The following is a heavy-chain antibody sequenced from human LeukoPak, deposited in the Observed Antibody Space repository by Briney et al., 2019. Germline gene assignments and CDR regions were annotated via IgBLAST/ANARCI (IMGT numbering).Heavy chain of an antibody. D-gene: IGHD3-3*01. CDR1: GGSISSGSYY. CDR2: IYTSGST. V-gene: IGHV4-61*02. J-gene: IGHJ6*03. Sequence: SQTLSLTCTVSGGSISSGSYYWSWIRQPAGTGLEWIGRIYTSGSTNYNPSLKSRVTISVDTSKNQFSLKLSSVTAADTAVYYCARGRDFWSGYYTYYYMDVWGKGTTVTVSS. CDR3: ARGRDFWSGYYTYYYMDV.